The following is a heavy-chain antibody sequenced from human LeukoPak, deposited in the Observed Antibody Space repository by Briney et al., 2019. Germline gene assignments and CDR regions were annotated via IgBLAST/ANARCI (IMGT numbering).Heavy chain of an antibody. V-gene: IGHV4-59*12. J-gene: IGHJ6*03. D-gene: IGHD3-10*01. CDR1: GDFISSYY. Sequence: SETLSLICTVSGDFISSYYWSWIRHPPGKGLVCSGDLYYSWSTNYNPSLKGRVTISVATTKNQSSLTLSSVTAADTAVYYCAREGRITMVRGVIMNYYYYYYMDVWGKGTTVTISS. CDR3: AREGRITMVRGVIMNYYYYYYMDV. CDR2: LYYSWST.